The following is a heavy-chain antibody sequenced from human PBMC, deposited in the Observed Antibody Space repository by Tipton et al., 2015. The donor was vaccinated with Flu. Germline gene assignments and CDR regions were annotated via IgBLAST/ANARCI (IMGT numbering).Heavy chain of an antibody. CDR1: GGSISSSY. CDR2: ISTSGST. J-gene: IGHJ5*02. D-gene: IGHD6-6*01. CDR3: ARAPSGGSSIAARPNWFDP. Sequence: TLSLTCTVSGGSISSSYWSWIRQPAGKGLEWIGRISTSGSTNYNASLESRVTISVDTSKNQFSLKLSSVTAADTAVYYCARAPSGGSSIAARPNWFDPWGQRTLVTVSS. V-gene: IGHV4-4*07.